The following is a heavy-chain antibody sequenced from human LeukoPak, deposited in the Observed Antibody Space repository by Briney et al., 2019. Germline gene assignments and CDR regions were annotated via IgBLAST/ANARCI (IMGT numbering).Heavy chain of an antibody. D-gene: IGHD1-1*01. CDR2: ISHSGST. V-gene: IGHV4-38-2*02. J-gene: IGHJ4*02. CDR3: AGVNAPVATFDY. CDR1: GYSISSTYY. Sequence: SETLSLTCTVSGYSISSTYYGAWIRQPPGKGLEWIATISHSGSTYYTPSLKSRLTISLDTSTNHFSLRLSSVTAADTAVYYCAGVNAPVATFDYWGQGTLVTVSS.